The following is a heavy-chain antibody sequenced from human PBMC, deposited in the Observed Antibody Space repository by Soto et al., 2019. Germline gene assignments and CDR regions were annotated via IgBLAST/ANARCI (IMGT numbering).Heavy chain of an antibody. CDR1: GFAFWGDW. V-gene: IGHV3-7*01. J-gene: IGHJ4*02. CDR3: ARDFDGGSSYGPGDS. D-gene: IGHD2-15*01. CDR2: IKQDGSKA. Sequence: GGSLRLSCVASGFAFWGDWMSWVRQAPGKGLEWVANIKQDGSKAQYLESVRGRFTISRDNSKSSVYLQMNSLRAEDTALYYCARDFDGGSSYGPGDSWGQGTLVTVSS.